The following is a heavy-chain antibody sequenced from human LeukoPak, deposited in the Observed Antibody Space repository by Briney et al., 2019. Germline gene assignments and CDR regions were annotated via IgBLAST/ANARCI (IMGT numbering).Heavy chain of an antibody. CDR2: IWYDGSNK. D-gene: IGHD2-2*01. V-gene: IGHV3-33*06. Sequence: PGRSLRLSCAASGFTFSSYGMHWVRQAPGKGLEWVAVIWYDGSNKYYADSVKGRFTISRDNSKNTLYLQMNSLRAEDTAVYYCAKEAVVPPKKGYFDYWGQGTLVTVSS. J-gene: IGHJ4*02. CDR3: AKEAVVPPKKGYFDY. CDR1: GFTFSSYG.